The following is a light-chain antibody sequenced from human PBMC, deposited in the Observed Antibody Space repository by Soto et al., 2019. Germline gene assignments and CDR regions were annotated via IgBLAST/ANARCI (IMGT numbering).Light chain of an antibody. J-gene: IGKJ3*01. CDR3: RRDVQTRFI. Sequence: IVMTQSPLSLPVTPGEPASISCRSSQSLLHSNGYNYLHWYLQKPGQSPQLLIYLASNRASGHPDRFSGSRSGTHFTLKISRGEGEDVVVYYCRRDVQTRFILAPGPKVDI. CDR2: LAS. V-gene: IGKV2-28*01. CDR1: QSLLHSNGYNY.